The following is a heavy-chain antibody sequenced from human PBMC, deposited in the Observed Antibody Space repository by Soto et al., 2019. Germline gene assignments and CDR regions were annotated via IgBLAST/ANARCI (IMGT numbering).Heavy chain of an antibody. CDR2: ISWNSGSI. V-gene: IGHV3-9*01. CDR1: GFTFDDYA. Sequence: DVQLVESGGGLVQPGRSLRLSCEASGFTFDDYAMHWVRQAPGKGLEWVSGISWNSGSIGYADSVKGRFTISRDNAKNSLYLQMNSLRAEDTALYYCAKATHCSGGSCYSLDYWGQGTLVTVSS. CDR3: AKATHCSGGSCYSLDY. D-gene: IGHD2-15*01. J-gene: IGHJ4*02.